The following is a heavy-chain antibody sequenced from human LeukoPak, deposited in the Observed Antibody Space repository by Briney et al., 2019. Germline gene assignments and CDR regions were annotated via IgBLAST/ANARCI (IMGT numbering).Heavy chain of an antibody. Sequence: GESLKISCKGSGYSFPNSWIGWVRQMPGKGLEWMGIIYPGDSDTRYSPAFQGQATISADKSISTTYLQWSSLKATDTAMYYCARQYGRPFDYWGQGTLVTVTS. J-gene: IGHJ4*02. D-gene: IGHD3-10*01. CDR1: GYSFPNSW. V-gene: IGHV5-51*01. CDR3: ARQYGRPFDY. CDR2: IYPGDSDT.